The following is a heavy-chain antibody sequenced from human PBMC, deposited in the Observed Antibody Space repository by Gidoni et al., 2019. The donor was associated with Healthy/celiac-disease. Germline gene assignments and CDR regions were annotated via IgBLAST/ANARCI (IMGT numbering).Heavy chain of an antibody. J-gene: IGHJ4*02. CDR2: IWYDGINK. CDR3: ARDSNRGNLDY. D-gene: IGHD3-10*01. V-gene: IGHV3-33*01. CDR1: GFTFSSYG. Sequence: QVQLVESGGGVVQPGRSLRLSCAASGFTFSSYGMHWVRQAPGKGLEWVAVIWYDGINKYYADSVKGRFTISRDNSKNTLYLQMNSLRAEDTAVYYCARDSNRGNLDYWGQGTLVTVSS.